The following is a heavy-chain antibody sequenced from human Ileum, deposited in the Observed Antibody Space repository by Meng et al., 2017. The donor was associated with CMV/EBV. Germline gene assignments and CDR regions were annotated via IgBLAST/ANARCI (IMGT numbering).Heavy chain of an antibody. CDR3: ARGQTVRGFEY. CDR2: IYTSAII. CDR1: GGSISTNY. V-gene: IGHV4-4*07. J-gene: IGHJ4*02. D-gene: IGHD3-10*01. Sequence: QVQLQAPGPGLVKPSETLSRTCTVSGGSISTNYCNWIRQPAGKGIGRIYTSAIINYKPSLKSRVNMSVDTSKNQLSLKLHSVTAADTAMYYCARGQTVRGFEYWGLGILVTVSS.